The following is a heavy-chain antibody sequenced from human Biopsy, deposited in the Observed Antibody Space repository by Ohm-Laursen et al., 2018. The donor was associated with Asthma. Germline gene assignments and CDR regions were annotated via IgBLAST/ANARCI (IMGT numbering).Heavy chain of an antibody. CDR1: AYTFIGYH. D-gene: IGHD7-27*01. Sequence: SVKVSCKASAYTFIGYHLHWVRQAPGEGLEWMGRINPNGGATIYAQKFQGRVTMTRDTSISTAYMELSRLTSDDTAVYYCARVQKSPGDRWFDPWGQGTLVTVSS. CDR3: ARVQKSPGDRWFDP. J-gene: IGHJ5*02. CDR2: INPNGGAT. V-gene: IGHV1-2*06.